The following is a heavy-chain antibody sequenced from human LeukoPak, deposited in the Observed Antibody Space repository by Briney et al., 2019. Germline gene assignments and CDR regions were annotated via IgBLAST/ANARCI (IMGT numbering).Heavy chain of an antibody. CDR3: ARDEITIFGVAIDY. D-gene: IGHD3-3*01. J-gene: IGHJ4*02. CDR2: ISYDGSNK. V-gene: IGHV3-30-3*01. CDR1: GFTFSSYA. Sequence: GGSLRLSCAASGFTFSSYAMHWVRQAPGKGLEWVAVISYDGSNKYYADSVKGRFTISRDNSKNTLYLQMNSLRAEDTAVYYCARDEITIFGVAIDYWGQGTLVTVSS.